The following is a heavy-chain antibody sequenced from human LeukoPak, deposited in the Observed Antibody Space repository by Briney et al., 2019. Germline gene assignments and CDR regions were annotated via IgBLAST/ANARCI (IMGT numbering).Heavy chain of an antibody. CDR1: GYTFTSYD. V-gene: IGHV1-8*01. D-gene: IGHD3-3*01. Sequence: ASVKVSCKASGYTFTSYDINWVRQATGQGLEWMGWMNPNSGNTGYAQKFQGRGTMTRNTSISTAYMELSSLRSEDTAVYYCTRGIRFLTYSWFDPWGQGTLVTVSS. CDR3: TRGIRFLTYSWFDP. CDR2: MNPNSGNT. J-gene: IGHJ5*02.